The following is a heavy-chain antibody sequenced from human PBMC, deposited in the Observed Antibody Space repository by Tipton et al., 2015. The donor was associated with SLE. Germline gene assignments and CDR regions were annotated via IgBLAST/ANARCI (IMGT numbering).Heavy chain of an antibody. V-gene: IGHV4-59*12. CDR1: GGSISTYY. D-gene: IGHD5/OR15-5a*01. CDR3: AREVFYETDY. CDR2: WHYSGST. J-gene: IGHJ4*02. Sequence: TLSLTCTVSGGSISTYYWSWIRQPPGKGLEWVGYWHYSGSTNYNPSLKSRVTISIDASKNQFSLQLTSVTAADTAVYYCAREVFYETDYWGQGTLVTVSS.